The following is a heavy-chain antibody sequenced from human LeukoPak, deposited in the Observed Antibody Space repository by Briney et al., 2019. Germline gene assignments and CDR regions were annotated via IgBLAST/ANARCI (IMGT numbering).Heavy chain of an antibody. V-gene: IGHV3-48*03. Sequence: GGSLRLSCAASGFTFSSYEMNWVRQAPGKGLEWVSYISSSGSTIYYADSVKGRFTISRDNAKNSLYLQMNSLRAGDTAVYYCTTTDAVARSFDCWGQGTLVTVSS. CDR3: TTTDAVARSFDC. J-gene: IGHJ4*02. CDR1: GFTFSSYE. D-gene: IGHD6-19*01. CDR2: ISSSGSTI.